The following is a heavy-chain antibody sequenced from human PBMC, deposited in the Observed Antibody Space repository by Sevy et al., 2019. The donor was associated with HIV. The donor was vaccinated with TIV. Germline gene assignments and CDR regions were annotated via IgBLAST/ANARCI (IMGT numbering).Heavy chain of an antibody. CDR2: ISYDGSNK. CDR1: GFTFSSYA. V-gene: IGHV3-30*04. CDR3: ARDFQH. J-gene: IGHJ1*01. Sequence: GGSLRLSCAASGFTFSSYAMHWVRQAPGKGLEWVAVISYDGSNKYYADTVKGRFTISRDNSKNTLYLQMNSLRAEDTAVYYCARDFQHWGHGTLVTVSS.